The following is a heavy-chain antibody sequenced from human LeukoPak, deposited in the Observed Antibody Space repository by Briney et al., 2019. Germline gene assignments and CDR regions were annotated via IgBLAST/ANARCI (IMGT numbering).Heavy chain of an antibody. Sequence: GGSLRLSCAASGFIFSSYGMHWVRQAPGKGLEWVAVISYVGSDKYYTDSVRGRFTISRDNSKTTLYLQMNSLRTEDTAVYYCAKGGEMGTIRGYFDYLGQRTLVTVSS. CDR3: AKGGEMGTIRGYFDY. CDR2: ISYVGSDK. D-gene: IGHD5-24*01. J-gene: IGHJ4*02. V-gene: IGHV3-30*18. CDR1: GFIFSSYG.